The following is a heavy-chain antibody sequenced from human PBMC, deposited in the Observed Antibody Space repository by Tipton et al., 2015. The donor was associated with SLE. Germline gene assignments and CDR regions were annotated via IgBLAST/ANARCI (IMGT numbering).Heavy chain of an antibody. D-gene: IGHD6-13*01. CDR3: AKDKFGSTWYPYYFDS. Sequence: RSLRLSCAASGITFTIYAMHWVRQAPGKGLEWVAVISYDGSNKYYADSVKGRFTISRDNSKNTLYLQMNSLRAEDTAFYYCAKDKFGSTWYPYYFDSWGQGTLVTVSS. CDR2: ISYDGSNK. CDR1: GITFTIYA. J-gene: IGHJ4*02. V-gene: IGHV3-30*04.